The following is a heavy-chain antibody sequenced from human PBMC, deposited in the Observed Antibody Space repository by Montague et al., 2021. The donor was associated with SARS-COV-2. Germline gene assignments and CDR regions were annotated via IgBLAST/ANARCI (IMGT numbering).Heavy chain of an antibody. Sequence: SETLSLTCAVYGGSFSGYYWSWIRQPPGKGLEWIGEINQGGSTNYNPSLKSRVTLSVDTSKKQFSQKLSSLTAADTAVYYCARVAGGYYHDSSAYFDYWGQGSLVTVSS. CDR1: GGSFSGYY. CDR3: ARVAGGYYHDSSAYFDY. D-gene: IGHD3-22*01. J-gene: IGHJ4*02. CDR2: INQGGST. V-gene: IGHV4-34*01.